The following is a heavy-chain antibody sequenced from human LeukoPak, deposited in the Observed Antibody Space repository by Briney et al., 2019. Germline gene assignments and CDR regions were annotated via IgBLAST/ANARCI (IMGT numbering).Heavy chain of an antibody. CDR2: ISSSGNT. CDR1: GGSISSYY. Sequence: PSETLSLTCSVSGGSISSYYWSWIRQPAGKGLEWIGRISSSGNTNYNPSLKSRVTMSVDTSKNQLSLNLRSVTAADTAVYYCAREGRGSHSGYWGQGALVTVSS. J-gene: IGHJ4*02. D-gene: IGHD3-16*01. CDR3: AREGRGSHSGY. V-gene: IGHV4-4*07.